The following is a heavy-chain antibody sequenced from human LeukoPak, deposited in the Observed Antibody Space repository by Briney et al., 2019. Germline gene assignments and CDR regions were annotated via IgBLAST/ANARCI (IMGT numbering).Heavy chain of an antibody. CDR1: GFTFSSYG. CDR3: AREYSGRCIHAFHS. CDR2: IQYDVSSE. Sequence: GGSLRLSCAASGFTFSSYGMHWVRQAPGKGLEWVAFIQYDVSSEYYADSVKGRFTVSRDNSKNTLYLQMNSLRAEDTAVYYCAREYSGRCIHAFHSWGQGTMVTVSS. D-gene: IGHD6-13*01. V-gene: IGHV3-30*02. J-gene: IGHJ3*02.